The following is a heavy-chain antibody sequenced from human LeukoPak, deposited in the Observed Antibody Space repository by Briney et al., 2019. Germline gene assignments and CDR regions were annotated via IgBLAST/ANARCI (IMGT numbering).Heavy chain of an antibody. J-gene: IGHJ6*03. CDR2: IYHSGST. Sequence: SETLSLTCAVSGGSISSSNWWSWVRQPPGKGLEWIGEIYHSGSTNYNPSLKSRVTISVDKSKNQFSLKLSSVTAADTAVYYCARRRYVDNYYYYYMDVWGKGTTVTVSS. V-gene: IGHV4-4*02. CDR3: ARRRYVDNYYYYYMDV. D-gene: IGHD4-17*01. CDR1: GGSISSSNW.